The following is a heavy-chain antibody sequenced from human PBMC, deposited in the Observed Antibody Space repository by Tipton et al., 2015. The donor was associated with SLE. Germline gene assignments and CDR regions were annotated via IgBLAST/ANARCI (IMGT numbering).Heavy chain of an antibody. CDR1: GFTFSSYA. V-gene: IGHV3-23*01. Sequence: GSLRLSCAASGFTFSSYAMSWVRQAPGKGLEWVSVITGSGGSTYYADSVKGRFTLSRDNAENSLYLQIDSLRADDTAVYFCARRLRVGSTWYEAFDVWGQGTMVTVSS. CDR2: ITGSGGST. CDR3: ARRLRVGSTWYEAFDV. J-gene: IGHJ3*01. D-gene: IGHD6-13*01.